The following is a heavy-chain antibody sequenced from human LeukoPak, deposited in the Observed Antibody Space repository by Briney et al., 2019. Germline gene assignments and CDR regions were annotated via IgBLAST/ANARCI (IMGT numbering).Heavy chain of an antibody. CDR3: ARRRRYYDILTGSKDGPDAFDI. V-gene: IGHV5-51*01. CDR1: GYSFTSYW. D-gene: IGHD3-9*01. J-gene: IGHJ3*02. Sequence: GESLKISCKGSGYSFTSYWIGWVRQMPGEGLEWMGIIYPGDSDTRYSPSFQGQVTISADKSISTAYLQWSSLKASDTAMYYCARRRRYYDILTGSKDGPDAFDIWGQGTMVTVSS. CDR2: IYPGDSDT.